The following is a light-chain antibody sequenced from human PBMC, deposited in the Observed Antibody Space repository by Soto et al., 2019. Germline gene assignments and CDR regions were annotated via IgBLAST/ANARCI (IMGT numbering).Light chain of an antibody. Sequence: DSQMTHSPSTLSASVGDRVTITCRASQSISSWLAWYQQKPGKAPRLLIYKASDLESGVPSRFSGSGSGTDFTLTISSLQPDDFATYYCQQDNSYSPLTFGGGTKLDIK. CDR1: QSISSW. J-gene: IGKJ4*01. V-gene: IGKV1-5*03. CDR2: KAS. CDR3: QQDNSYSPLT.